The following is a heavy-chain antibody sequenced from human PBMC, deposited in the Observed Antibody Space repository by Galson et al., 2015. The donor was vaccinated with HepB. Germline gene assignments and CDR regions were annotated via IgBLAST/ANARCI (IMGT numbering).Heavy chain of an antibody. Sequence: SVKVSCKASGYTSTSYGISWVRQAPGQGLEWMGWISAYNGNTNYAQKLQGRVTMTTDTSTSTAYMELRSLRSDDTAVYYCARDLPSGSGATNSDYWGQGTLVTVSS. CDR2: ISAYNGNT. V-gene: IGHV1-18*01. J-gene: IGHJ4*02. CDR1: GYTSTSYG. CDR3: ARDLPSGSGATNSDY. D-gene: IGHD3-3*01.